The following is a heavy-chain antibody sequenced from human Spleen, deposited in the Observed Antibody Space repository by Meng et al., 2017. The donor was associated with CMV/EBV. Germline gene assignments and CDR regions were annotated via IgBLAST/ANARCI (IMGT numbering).Heavy chain of an antibody. Sequence: VSCQTSGYPFTSYLITWVRQAPGQGLEWMGWISPYNGNTKYAHKFQGRVTLTTDTSTNTAYMDLRSLQSDDTAVYYCVRDRWSPDYWGQGTLVTVSS. V-gene: IGHV1-18*01. CDR3: VRDRWSPDY. D-gene: IGHD3-3*01. J-gene: IGHJ4*02. CDR1: GYPFTSYL. CDR2: ISPYNGNT.